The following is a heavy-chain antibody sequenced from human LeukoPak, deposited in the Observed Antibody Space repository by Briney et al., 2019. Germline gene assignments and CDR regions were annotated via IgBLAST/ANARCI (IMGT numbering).Heavy chain of an antibody. J-gene: IGHJ4*02. D-gene: IGHD7-27*01. Sequence: PGGSLRLSCAASGFTFSSYWMSRVRQASGKGLEWVANIKQDGSEKYYVDSVKGRFTISRDNAKNSLYLQMNRLRAEDTAVYYCARAGFHWGFDYWGQGTLVTVSS. CDR1: GFTFSSYW. CDR3: ARAGFHWGFDY. CDR2: IKQDGSEK. V-gene: IGHV3-7*01.